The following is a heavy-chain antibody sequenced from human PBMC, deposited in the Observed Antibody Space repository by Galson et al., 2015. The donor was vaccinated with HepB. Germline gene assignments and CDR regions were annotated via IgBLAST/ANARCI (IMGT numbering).Heavy chain of an antibody. Sequence: SLRLSCAASGFNFTDSWMLWVRQAPGKGLEWVGRIKTKTDGGTANHAASVKDRFTISRGDSTETLYLQMNSLKIEDTAVYYCTTIPLITVYGVVIHSGWFDPWGQGTLVTVSS. V-gene: IGHV3-15*01. CDR2: IKTKTDGGTA. J-gene: IGHJ5*02. CDR3: TTIPLITVYGVVIHSGWFDP. CDR1: GFNFTDSW. D-gene: IGHD3-3*01.